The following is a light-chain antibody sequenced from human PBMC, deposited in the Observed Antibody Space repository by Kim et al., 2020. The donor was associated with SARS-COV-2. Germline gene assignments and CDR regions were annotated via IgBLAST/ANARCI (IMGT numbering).Light chain of an antibody. J-gene: IGKJ2*01. CDR2: LGS. CDR3: MQALQTAYT. V-gene: IGKV2-28*01. CDR1: QSLLHSNVYNY. Sequence: EPASISCRSSQSLLHSNVYNYLDWYLQKPGQSPQLLIYLGSNRASGVPDRFSGSGSGTDFTLKISRVEAEDVGVYYCMQALQTAYTFGQGTKLEI.